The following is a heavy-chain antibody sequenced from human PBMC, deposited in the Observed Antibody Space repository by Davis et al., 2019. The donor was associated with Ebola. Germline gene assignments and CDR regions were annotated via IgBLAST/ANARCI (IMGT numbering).Heavy chain of an antibody. CDR1: GYTFTSYW. D-gene: IGHD5-18*01. J-gene: IGHJ4*02. V-gene: IGHV5-51*01. CDR3: ARAVLQPDYYFDY. Sequence: GESLKISCKASGYTFTSYWITWVRHMPGKGLEWMGIIYPGDSDTRYSPSFQGQVTISADKSISTAYLQWSSLKASDTAMYCCARAVLQPDYYFDYWGQGTLVTVSS. CDR2: IYPGDSDT.